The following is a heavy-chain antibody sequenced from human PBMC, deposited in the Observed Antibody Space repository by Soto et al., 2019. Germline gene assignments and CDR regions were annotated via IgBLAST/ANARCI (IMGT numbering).Heavy chain of an antibody. CDR2: INPSGGST. Sequence: ASVKVSCKASGYTFTSDYMHWVRQAPGQGLEWMGIINPSGGSTSYAQKFQGRVTMTRDTSTSTVYMELSSLRSEDTAVYYCARDINEDIVVVPAAMYYYGMDVWGQGTTVTVSS. CDR1: GYTFTSDY. D-gene: IGHD2-2*01. J-gene: IGHJ6*02. CDR3: ARDINEDIVVVPAAMYYYGMDV. V-gene: IGHV1-46*01.